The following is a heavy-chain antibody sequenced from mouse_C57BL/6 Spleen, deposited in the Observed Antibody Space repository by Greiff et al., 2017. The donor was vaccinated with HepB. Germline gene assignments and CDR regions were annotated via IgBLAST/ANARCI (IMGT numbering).Heavy chain of an antibody. CDR1: GFSFNTYA. V-gene: IGHV10-1*01. CDR2: IRSKSNNYAT. Sequence: EVQVVESGGGLVQPKGSLKLSCAASGFSFNTYAMNWVRQAPGKGLEWVARIRSKSNNYATYYADSVKDRFTISRDDSESMLYLQMNNLKTEDTAMYYCVRQWDWYFDVWGTGTTVTVSS. J-gene: IGHJ1*03. CDR3: VRQWDWYFDV.